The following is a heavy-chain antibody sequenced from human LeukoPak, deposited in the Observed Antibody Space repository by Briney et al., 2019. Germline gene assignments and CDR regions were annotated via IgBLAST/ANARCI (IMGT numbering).Heavy chain of an antibody. J-gene: IGHJ1*01. V-gene: IGHV3-23*01. Sequence: GGSLRLSCAASGFTFSSYVMSWVRQAPGKGLEWVSAISGSGGSTYYADSVKGRFTISRDNPKNTLYLQMNSLRAEDTAVYYCAKRSSSCLQHWGQGTLVTVSS. D-gene: IGHD6-13*01. CDR1: GFTFSSYV. CDR3: AKRSSSCLQH. CDR2: ISGSGGST.